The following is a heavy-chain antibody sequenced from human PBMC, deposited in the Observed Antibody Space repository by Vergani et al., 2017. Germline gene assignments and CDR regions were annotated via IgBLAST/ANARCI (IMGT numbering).Heavy chain of an antibody. J-gene: IGHJ3*01. V-gene: IGHV4-61*02. CDR3: ARGNPYVDFDL. CDR1: GASITSGSFY. D-gene: IGHD3-16*01. CDR2: IHASGTK. Sequence: QVHLNEAGPGLVKPSQTLSLTCTVSGASITSGSFYWSWIRQPAGKGLEWIGRIHASGTKNYNPSLRSRVTLSVDTSKNQLYLKMISMTAADTAVYVCARGNPYVDFDLWGQGTMITVSS.